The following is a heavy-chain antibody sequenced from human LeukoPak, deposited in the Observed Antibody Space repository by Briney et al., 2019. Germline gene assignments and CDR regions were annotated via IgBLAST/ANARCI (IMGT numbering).Heavy chain of an antibody. Sequence: GGSLRLSCAASGFTFDDYSMHWVRQAPGKGLEWVSLISWDGGSTYYADSVKGRFTISRDNSKNSLFLQMNSLRTEDTALYYCAKDFRNHLDYWGQGTLVTVSS. V-gene: IGHV3-43*01. CDR3: AKDFRNHLDY. J-gene: IGHJ4*02. CDR2: ISWDGGST. D-gene: IGHD1-14*01. CDR1: GFTFDDYS.